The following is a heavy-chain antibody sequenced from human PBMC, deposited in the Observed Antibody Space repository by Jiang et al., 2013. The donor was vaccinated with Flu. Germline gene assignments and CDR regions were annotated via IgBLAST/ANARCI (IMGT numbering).Heavy chain of an antibody. CDR1: GDSISSYY. J-gene: IGHJ5*02. CDR3: ARDRNIIVGAMIGWFDP. V-gene: IGHV4-4*07. CDR2: IYSSGNT. Sequence: GSGLVKPSETLSLTCAVSGDSISSYYWSWIRQPAGKGLEWIGRIYSSGNTIYNPSLKSRVTMSLDTSKNQFSLKMRSVTAADTAMYYCARDRNIIVGAMIGWFDPWGQGTLVTVSS. D-gene: IGHD1-26*01.